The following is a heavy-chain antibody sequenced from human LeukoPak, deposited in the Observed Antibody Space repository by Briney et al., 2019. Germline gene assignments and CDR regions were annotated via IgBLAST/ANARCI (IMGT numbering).Heavy chain of an antibody. V-gene: IGHV4-59*01. CDR3: ARSHRVLGDDAFDI. J-gene: IGHJ3*02. D-gene: IGHD3-16*01. Sequence: PSETLSLTCTVSGGSISSYYWSWIRQPPGKGLEWIGYIYYSGSTNYNPSLKSRVTISVDTSKNQFSLKLSSVTAADTAVYYCARSHRVLGDDAFDIWGQGTMVTVSS. CDR2: IYYSGST. CDR1: GGSISSYY.